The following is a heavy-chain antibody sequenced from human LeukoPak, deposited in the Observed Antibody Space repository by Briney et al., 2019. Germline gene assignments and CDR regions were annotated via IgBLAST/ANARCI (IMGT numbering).Heavy chain of an antibody. CDR1: GFTFSSYA. CDR3: AKDKEAARPPRWFDP. D-gene: IGHD6-6*01. J-gene: IGHJ5*02. V-gene: IGHV3-23*01. Sequence: GGSLRLSCAASGFTFSSYAMSWVRQAPGKGLEWVSAISGSGGSTYYADFVKGRFTISRDNSKNTLYLQMNSLRAEDTAVYYCAKDKEAARPPRWFDPWGQGTLVTVSS. CDR2: ISGSGGST.